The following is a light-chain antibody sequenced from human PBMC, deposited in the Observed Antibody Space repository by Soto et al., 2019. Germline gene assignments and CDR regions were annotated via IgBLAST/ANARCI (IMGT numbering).Light chain of an antibody. V-gene: IGKV3-20*01. CDR3: QQYGSSSYT. Sequence: EIVLTQSPGTLSLSPGERATLSCRASQSVSSSYLAWYQQKPGQAPRLLIYGASSRATGIPDRFSGSGSGTDFTLTISRLEPEDFAVYYCQQYGSSSYTFGPWTKLEIK. CDR1: QSVSSSY. CDR2: GAS. J-gene: IGKJ2*01.